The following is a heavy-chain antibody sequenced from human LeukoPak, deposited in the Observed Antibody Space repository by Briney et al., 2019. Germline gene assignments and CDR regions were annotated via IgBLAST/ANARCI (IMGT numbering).Heavy chain of an antibody. CDR3: ATGYQLLPYYFDY. Sequence: ASVNVSCKLSGYTLPELSMHWVRQAPGKGLEWMGGFDPEDGETIYAQKFQGRVTMTEDTSTDTAYMELSSLRSEDTAVYYCATGYQLLPYYFDYWGQGTLVTVSS. J-gene: IGHJ4*02. CDR2: FDPEDGET. V-gene: IGHV1-24*01. CDR1: GYTLPELS. D-gene: IGHD2-2*01.